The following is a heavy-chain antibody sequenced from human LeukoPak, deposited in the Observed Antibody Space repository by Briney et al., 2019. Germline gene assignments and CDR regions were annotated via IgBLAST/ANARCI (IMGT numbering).Heavy chain of an antibody. V-gene: IGHV3-21*04. CDR2: ISSSSSYI. D-gene: IGHD2-2*01. J-gene: IGHJ6*02. CDR3: ARDRTPYCSSTSCFSYYYYGMDV. CDR1: GFTFSSYS. Sequence: PGGSLRLSCAASGFTFSSYSMNWVRQAPGKGLEWVSSISSSSSYIYYADSVKGRFTISRDNAKNSLYLQMNSLRAEDTAVYYCARDRTPYCSSTSCFSYYYYGMDVWGQGTTVTVSS.